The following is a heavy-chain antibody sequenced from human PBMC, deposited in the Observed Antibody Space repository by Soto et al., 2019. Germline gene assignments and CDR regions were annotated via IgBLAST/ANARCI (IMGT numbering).Heavy chain of an antibody. D-gene: IGHD2-21*02. CDR2: INNRGDDI. Sequence: QLQLVESGGGLVKPGGSLRLSCAASGFTFNDFYIIWFRQAPGRGLEWLAYINNRGDDIYYADSVRGRFTISRDNGKNSLYLQMNSLRVEDTALYFCARDMSYGDFRRNWFDPWGQGTPVTVSA. V-gene: IGHV3-11*01. CDR1: GFTFNDFY. J-gene: IGHJ5*02. CDR3: ARDMSYGDFRRNWFDP.